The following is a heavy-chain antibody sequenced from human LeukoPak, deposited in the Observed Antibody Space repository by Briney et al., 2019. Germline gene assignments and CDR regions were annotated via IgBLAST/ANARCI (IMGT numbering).Heavy chain of an antibody. J-gene: IGHJ5*01. CDR2: IWNDGSNE. Sequence: GGSLRLSCVASGFTFDKYGIHWVRQAPGKGLEWVAVIWNDGSNEYYADSVKGRLAVSRDNDKNTVNLQMNSLRAEDTAVYYCARDGSGLAVRGWFDFWGQGTLVTVSS. V-gene: IGHV3-33*01. D-gene: IGHD3-10*01. CDR1: GFTFDKYG. CDR3: ARDGSGLAVRGWFDF.